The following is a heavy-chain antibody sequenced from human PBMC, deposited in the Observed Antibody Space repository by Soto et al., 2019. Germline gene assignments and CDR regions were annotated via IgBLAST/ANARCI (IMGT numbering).Heavy chain of an antibody. CDR3: IKEARGHGYARL. V-gene: IGHV3-23*01. CDR1: GFLSGNYA. D-gene: IGHD3-16*01. J-gene: IGHJ4*02. CDR2: ISDSGVNT. Sequence: EVQLLESGGDLVHPGESLRLSCAASGFLSGNYAMDWIRQAPGTGREWVSAISDSGVNTYYADSVKGRFTISRDNSKNALYLEMKSLRAGDTAVYYCIKEARGHGYARLWGRGTPVTVSS.